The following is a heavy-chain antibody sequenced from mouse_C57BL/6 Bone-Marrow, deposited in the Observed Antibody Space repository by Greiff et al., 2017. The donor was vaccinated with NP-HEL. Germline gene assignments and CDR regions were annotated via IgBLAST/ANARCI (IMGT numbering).Heavy chain of an antibody. CDR2: IRSKSNNYAT. Sequence: EVQLVESGGGLVQPKGSLTLSCAASGFSFNTYAMNWVRQAPGKGLEWVARIRSKSNNYATYYAVSVKYRLTISRDDSESMLYLQMNNLKTEDPAMYYCVRVYYDFPAWFAYWGQGTLVTVSA. J-gene: IGHJ3*01. V-gene: IGHV10-1*01. CDR1: GFSFNTYA. D-gene: IGHD2-4*01. CDR3: VRVYYDFPAWFAY.